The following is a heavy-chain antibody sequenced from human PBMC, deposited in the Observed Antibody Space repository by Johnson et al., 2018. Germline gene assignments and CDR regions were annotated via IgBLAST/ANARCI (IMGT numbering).Heavy chain of an antibody. CDR3: ARGYYFDTSGPRAFDI. V-gene: IGHV3-21*04. CDR1: GFTFSSYG. CDR2: ISSSGSYK. Sequence: VQLVQSGGGVVQPGRSXRLSCAASGFTFSSYGMHWVRQAPGKGLECVSSISSSGSYKYNAASVKGRLTISRDNAKNLLYLQMNSLKTEDKAVYYCARGYYFDTSGPRAFDIWGQGTMVTGSS. D-gene: IGHD3-22*01. J-gene: IGHJ3*02.